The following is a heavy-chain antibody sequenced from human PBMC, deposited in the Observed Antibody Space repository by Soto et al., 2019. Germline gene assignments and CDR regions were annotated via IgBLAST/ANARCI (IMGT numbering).Heavy chain of an antibody. Sequence: ASETLSLTCAVHGGSFSGFYWPWIRQPPGKGLEWIGDINHRGSPNYNPPLKRRVTMSLDTSRNQFSLSLNSVTAADTAVYYCARMAGPWYSDLWGRGTLVTVSS. CDR3: ARMAGPWYSDL. CDR1: GGSFSGFY. CDR2: INHRGSP. J-gene: IGHJ2*01. V-gene: IGHV4-34*01.